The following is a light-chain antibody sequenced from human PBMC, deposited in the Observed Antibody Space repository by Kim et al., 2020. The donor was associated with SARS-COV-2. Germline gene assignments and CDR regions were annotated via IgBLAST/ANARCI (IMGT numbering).Light chain of an antibody. V-gene: IGLV10-54*01. CDR1: SNNVGNKG. J-gene: IGLJ2*01. CDR3: SAWDSSLNAVV. Sequence: GLTQPPSVSKDLRQTATLTCTGNSNNVGNKGAAWLQQHQGHPPKLLSYRNNNRPSGVSERFSASRSGNTASLTITGLQPEDEADYYCSAWDSSLNAVVFGGGTQLTVL. CDR2: RNN.